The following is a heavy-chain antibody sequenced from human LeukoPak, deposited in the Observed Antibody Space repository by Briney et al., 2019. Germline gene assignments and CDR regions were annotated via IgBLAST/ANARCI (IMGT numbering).Heavy chain of an antibody. CDR1: GFTFSSYA. J-gene: IGHJ4*02. CDR2: ISYDGSNK. D-gene: IGHD5-24*01. CDR3: ARELDGYNWGDY. V-gene: IGHV3-30-3*01. Sequence: SGRSLRLSCAASGFTFSSYAMHWVRQAPGKGLEWEAVISYDGSNKYYADSVKGRFTISRDNSKNTLYLQMNSLRAEDTAVYYCARELDGYNWGDYWGQGTLVTVSS.